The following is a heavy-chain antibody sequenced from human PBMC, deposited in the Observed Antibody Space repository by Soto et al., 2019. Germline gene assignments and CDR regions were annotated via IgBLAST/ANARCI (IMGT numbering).Heavy chain of an antibody. CDR1: GGTFSSYT. V-gene: IGHV1-69*13. J-gene: IGHJ4*02. CDR2: IIPIFGTA. CDR3: ARDVYADSSGYYYGFWDY. D-gene: IGHD3-22*01. Sequence: SVKVSCKASGGTFSSYTISWVRQAPGQGLEWMGGIIPIFGTANYAQKFQGRVTITADESTSTAYMELSSLRSEDTAVYYCARDVYADSSGYYYGFWDYWGQGTLVTVSS.